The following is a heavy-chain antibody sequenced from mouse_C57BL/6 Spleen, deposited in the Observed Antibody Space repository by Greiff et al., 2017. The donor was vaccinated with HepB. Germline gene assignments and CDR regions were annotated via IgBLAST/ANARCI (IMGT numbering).Heavy chain of an antibody. CDR2: INPSTGGT. V-gene: IGHV1-42*01. CDR1: GYSFTGYY. D-gene: IGHD2-2*01. CDR3: AGVYYGYDGGFAY. Sequence: VQLKQSGPELVKPGASVKISCKASGYSFTGYYMNWVKQSPEKSLEWIGEINPSTGGTTYNQKFKAKATLTVDNSSSTAYMQLKSLTSEDAAVYYDAGVYYGYDGGFAYWGQGTLVTVSA. J-gene: IGHJ3*01.